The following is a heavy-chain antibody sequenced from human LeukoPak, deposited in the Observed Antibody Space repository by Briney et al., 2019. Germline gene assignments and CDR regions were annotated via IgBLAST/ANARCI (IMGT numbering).Heavy chain of an antibody. CDR1: GFTFSDYA. J-gene: IGHJ4*02. CDR2: VSGSGRST. V-gene: IGHV3-23*01. Sequence: PGGSLRLSRAASGFTFSDYAMSWVRQAPGKGLEWVSAVSGSGRSTYYADSVKGRFTISRDTSKNTLYLQMNSLRAEDTAVYYCASGYSSGWYYFDYWGQGTLVTVSS. D-gene: IGHD6-19*01. CDR3: ASGYSSGWYYFDY.